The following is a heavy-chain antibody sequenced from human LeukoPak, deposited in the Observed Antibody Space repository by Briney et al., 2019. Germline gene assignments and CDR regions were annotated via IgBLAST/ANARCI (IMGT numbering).Heavy chain of an antibody. CDR2: IKSKTDGGTT. Sequence: KSGGSLRLSCAASGFTFSSYEMNWVRQAPGKGLEWVGRIKSKTDGGTTDYAAPVKGRFTISRDDSKNTLYLQMNSLKTEDTAVYYCTTEGYGYESPFDYWGQGTLVTVSS. CDR3: TTEGYGYESPFDY. V-gene: IGHV3-15*01. CDR1: GFTFSSYE. J-gene: IGHJ4*02. D-gene: IGHD5-18*01.